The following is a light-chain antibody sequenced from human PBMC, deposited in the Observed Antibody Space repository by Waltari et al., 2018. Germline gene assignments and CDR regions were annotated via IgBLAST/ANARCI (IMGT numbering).Light chain of an antibody. J-gene: IGKJ1*01. CDR3: QQYYTTPRT. Sequence: DIQMTQSPSSLSASVGDRVTITCRASQSISSYLNWYQKKPGKAPKLLIYAASGLQSGVPSRFSGSGSGSDFTLTISSLQAEDVAVYYCQQYYTTPRTFGQGTTVEIK. CDR1: QSISSY. CDR2: AAS. V-gene: IGKV1-39*01.